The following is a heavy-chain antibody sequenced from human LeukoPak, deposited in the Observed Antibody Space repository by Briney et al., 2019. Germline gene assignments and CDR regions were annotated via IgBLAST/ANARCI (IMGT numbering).Heavy chain of an antibody. CDR3: ARDRYSDSDYYFDY. CDR2: IYYSGST. Sequence: KPSETLSLTCTVSGGSLNSYYWSWTRQPPGKGLEWVGYIYYSGSTNYTPSLKRRVTISVDTSKNQFSLKLSSVTAADTAVYYCARDRYSDSDYYFDYWGQGTLVTVSS. D-gene: IGHD5-18*01. CDR1: GGSLNSYY. V-gene: IGHV4-59*01. J-gene: IGHJ4*02.